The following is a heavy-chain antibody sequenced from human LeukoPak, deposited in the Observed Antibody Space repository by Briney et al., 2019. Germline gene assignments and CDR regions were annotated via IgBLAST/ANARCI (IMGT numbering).Heavy chain of an antibody. V-gene: IGHV4-31*03. J-gene: IGHJ4*02. D-gene: IGHD4-17*01. CDR3: ARFSNDHGVKFDC. CDR2: IYYSGTA. Sequence: PSETLSLTCTVSGGSISSGGYYWSWVRQHPEKGLEWIGYIYYSGTAYYNPSLKSRVTMSVDTSKNQFSLKLDSVTAADTAVYYCARFSNDHGVKFDCWGQGTLVTVSS. CDR1: GGSISSGGYY.